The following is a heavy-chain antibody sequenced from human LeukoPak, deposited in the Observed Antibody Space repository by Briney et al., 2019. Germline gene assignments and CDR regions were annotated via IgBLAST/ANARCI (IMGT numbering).Heavy chain of an antibody. CDR3: ARIHGYSTGWYYFDY. V-gene: IGHV3-30*02. CDR1: GFTFSSYG. CDR2: IRYDGSNK. J-gene: IGHJ4*02. Sequence: GGSLRLSCAASGFTFSSYGMHWVRQAPGKGLEWVAFIRYDGSNKYYADSVKGRFTISRDNAKNSLYLQMNSLPAEDTAVYYCARIHGYSTGWYYFDYWGQGTLVTVSS. D-gene: IGHD6-19*01.